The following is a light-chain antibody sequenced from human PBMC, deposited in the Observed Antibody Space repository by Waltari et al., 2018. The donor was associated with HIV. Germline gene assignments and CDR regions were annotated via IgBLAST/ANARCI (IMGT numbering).Light chain of an antibody. J-gene: IGKJ1*01. Sequence: EILMTQSPATLSVSPGERATLSCMAGQSVNSHLAWYQEKPGQTPRLLIYGTSTRGTDIPARVSGSGSGTEFTLTISSLQSEDGGFYYCHHYNNWRETFGQGTKVEIK. CDR1: QSVNSH. V-gene: IGKV3-15*01. CDR2: GTS. CDR3: HHYNNWRET.